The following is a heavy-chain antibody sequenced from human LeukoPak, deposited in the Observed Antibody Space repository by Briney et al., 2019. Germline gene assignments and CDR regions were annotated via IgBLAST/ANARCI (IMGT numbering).Heavy chain of an antibody. V-gene: IGHV1-69*13. D-gene: IGHD4-11*01. CDR1: GGTFSSYA. J-gene: IGHJ6*02. Sequence: SVKVSCKASGGTFSSYAISWVRQAPGQGLEWMGGIIPIFGTANYAQKFQGRVTITADESTSTAYMELSSLRSEDTAVYYCARDRPVNYGFRDYCYYGMDVWGQGTTVTVSS. CDR3: ARDRPVNYGFRDYCYYGMDV. CDR2: IIPIFGTA.